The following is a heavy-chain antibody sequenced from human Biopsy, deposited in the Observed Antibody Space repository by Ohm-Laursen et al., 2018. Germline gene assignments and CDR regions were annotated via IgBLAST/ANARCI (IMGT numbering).Heavy chain of an antibody. D-gene: IGHD7-27*01. J-gene: IGHJ4*02. CDR1: GGSIKSYY. V-gene: IGHV4-59*01. Sequence: GTLSLTCTVSGGSIKSYYWNWIRQSPGKGLEWIGFIYYTGHTNYNPSLKSRATISVDTSKNQFSLKVISVTAADTAVYYCARLTGDLSYWGQGILVTVSS. CDR2: IYYTGHT. CDR3: ARLTGDLSY.